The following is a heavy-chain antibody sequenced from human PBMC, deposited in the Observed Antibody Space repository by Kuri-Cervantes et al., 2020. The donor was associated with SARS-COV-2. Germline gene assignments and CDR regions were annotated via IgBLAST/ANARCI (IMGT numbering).Heavy chain of an antibody. V-gene: IGHV4-61*02. CDR3: AREGYCSSVSCFLFDY. Sequence: LRLSCTVSGGSVSSGSYYWSWIRQPPGKGLEWIGRVYTSGITNYNPSLKSRVTMSVDTSNNQFSLKLNSVTAADTAVYYCAREGYCSSVSCFLFDYWGQGMLVTVSS. J-gene: IGHJ4*02. CDR1: GGSVSSGSYY. CDR2: VYTSGIT. D-gene: IGHD2-2*01.